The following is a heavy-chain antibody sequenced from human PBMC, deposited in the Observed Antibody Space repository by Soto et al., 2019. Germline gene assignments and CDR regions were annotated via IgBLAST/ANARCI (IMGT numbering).Heavy chain of an antibody. J-gene: IGHJ4*02. CDR1: GFIFRNFG. V-gene: IGHV3-30*03. D-gene: IGHD1-26*01. Sequence: QVQLVESGGGVVQPGRSLRLSCAASGFIFRNFGMPWVRRAPGKGLEWVATISGDGNDKYYPDSMKGRFTISRDNFNNTLYLQLNSLRPEDTAVYHCLQGASTAHQPLDSWGQGVLVTVSS. CDR3: LQGASTAHQPLDS. CDR2: ISGDGNDK.